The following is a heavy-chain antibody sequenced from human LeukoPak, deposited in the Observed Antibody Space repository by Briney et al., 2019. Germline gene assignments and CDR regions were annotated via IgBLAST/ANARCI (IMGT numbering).Heavy chain of an antibody. CDR2: IYYSGST. D-gene: IGHD6-19*01. CDR3: ATSSGWYGCYFDY. CDR1: GGSISSSSYY. J-gene: IGHJ4*02. Sequence: PSETLSLTCTVSGGSISSSSYYWGWIRQPPGKGLEWIGSIYYSGSTHYNPSLRSRVTISVDTSKNQFSLKLSSGTAADTAVYYCATSSGWYGCYFDYWGQGTLVTVSS. V-gene: IGHV4-39*01.